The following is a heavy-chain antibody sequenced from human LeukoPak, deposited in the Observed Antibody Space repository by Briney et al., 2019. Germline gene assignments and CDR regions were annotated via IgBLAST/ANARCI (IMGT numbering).Heavy chain of an antibody. D-gene: IGHD1/OR15-1a*01. Sequence: GGSLRLSCAASGFTFSSYGMHWVRQAPGKGLEWVAVIWYDGSNKYYADSVKGRFTISRDNSKNTLYVQMNSLRAEDTAVYYCAKLTIKTIDYWGQGTLVTVSS. CDR2: IWYDGSNK. J-gene: IGHJ4*02. CDR3: AKLTIKTIDY. CDR1: GFTFSSYG. V-gene: IGHV3-33*06.